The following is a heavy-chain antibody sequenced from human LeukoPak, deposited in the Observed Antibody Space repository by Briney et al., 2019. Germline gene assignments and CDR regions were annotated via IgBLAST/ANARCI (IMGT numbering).Heavy chain of an antibody. Sequence: AGGSLRLSCATSGFTFSSYWMSWVRRAPGKGLEWVAIIKQDGSQIFYVDSVKGRFTISRDTAKNSLSLQMNSLRAEDTAVYYCAREYCSGTSCYGYFGYWGQGTLDTVSS. V-gene: IGHV3-7*01. CDR2: IKQDGSQI. J-gene: IGHJ4*02. CDR3: AREYCSGTSCYGYFGY. D-gene: IGHD2-2*01. CDR1: GFTFSSYW.